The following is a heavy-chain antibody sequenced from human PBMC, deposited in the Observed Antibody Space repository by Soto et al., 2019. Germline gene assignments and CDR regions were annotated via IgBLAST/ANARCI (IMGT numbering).Heavy chain of an antibody. Sequence: GGSLRLSCAASGFTFRSYGMHWVRQAPGKGLEWLAVISNDGTNKYLADSVKGRLTLSRDNSRNTLSLEINNLRPEDTAVYYCGKDTLDCSGGDCPLYYYYGMDVWGQGTTVTVSS. J-gene: IGHJ6*02. CDR2: ISNDGTNK. CDR3: GKDTLDCSGGDCPLYYYYGMDV. CDR1: GFTFRSYG. V-gene: IGHV3-30*18. D-gene: IGHD2-15*01.